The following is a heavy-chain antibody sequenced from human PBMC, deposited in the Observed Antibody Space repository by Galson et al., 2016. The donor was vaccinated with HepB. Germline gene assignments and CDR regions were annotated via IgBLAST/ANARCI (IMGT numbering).Heavy chain of an antibody. CDR3: AECPPGTRGSLDS. CDR1: GFTFTSYA. CDR2: ISDNGHAT. D-gene: IGHD1-14*01. Sequence: SLRLSCAGSGFTFTSYAMHWVRQAPGQGLEWISLISDNGHATYYADPVRGRFSLARDNSKNTVYLQMTSLRADDTAVYYCAECPPGTRGSLDSWGQGTLVTVSS. J-gene: IGHJ4*02. V-gene: IGHV3-23*01.